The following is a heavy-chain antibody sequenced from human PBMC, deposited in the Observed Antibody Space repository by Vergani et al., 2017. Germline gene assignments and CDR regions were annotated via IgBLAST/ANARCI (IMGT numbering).Heavy chain of an antibody. V-gene: IGHV1-69*01. CDR3: AGLDITGTRVYWYFDL. Sequence: QVQLVQSGAEVKKPGSSVKVSCKASGGTFSSYAISWVRQAPGQGLEWMGGIIPIFGTANYAQKFQGRVTITADESTSTAYMELSSLRSEDTAVYYCAGLDITGTRVYWYFDLWGRGTLVTVSS. CDR2: IIPIFGTA. D-gene: IGHD1-7*01. CDR1: GGTFSSYA. J-gene: IGHJ2*01.